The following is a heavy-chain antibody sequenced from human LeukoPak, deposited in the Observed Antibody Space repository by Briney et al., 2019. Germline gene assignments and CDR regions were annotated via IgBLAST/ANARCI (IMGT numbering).Heavy chain of an antibody. CDR2: IYYSGSA. CDR1: GGSISSNGYY. Sequence: SETLSLTCTVSGGSISSNGYYWGWIRQPPGKGLECIATIYYSGSAYYNPSLESRVTISVDTSKNQFSLKLTSVTAADTAVYYWARPRRNSYGYIDSWGQGTPVTVSS. J-gene: IGHJ4*02. V-gene: IGHV4-39*01. CDR3: ARPRRNSYGYIDS. D-gene: IGHD5-18*01.